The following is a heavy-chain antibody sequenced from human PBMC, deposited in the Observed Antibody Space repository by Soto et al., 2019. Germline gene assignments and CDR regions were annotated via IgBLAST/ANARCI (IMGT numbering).Heavy chain of an antibody. Sequence: KTSETLSLTCTVSGGSISSYYWSWIRQPPGKGLEWIGYIYYSGSTNYNPSLKSRVTISVDTSKNQFSLKLSSVTAADTAVYYCARGGGWELSGAFDIWGQGTMVTVSS. D-gene: IGHD1-26*01. CDR1: GGSISSYY. CDR3: ARGGGWELSGAFDI. V-gene: IGHV4-59*01. CDR2: IYYSGST. J-gene: IGHJ3*02.